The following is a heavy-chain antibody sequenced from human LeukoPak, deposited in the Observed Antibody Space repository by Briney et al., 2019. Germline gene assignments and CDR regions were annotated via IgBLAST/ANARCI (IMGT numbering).Heavy chain of an antibody. Sequence: SETLSLTSTVSGGSISSSSYYWGWIRQPPGKGLEWIGSIYYSGSTYYNPSLKSRVTISVDTSKNQFSLKLSSVTAADTAVYYCARVWGYQLLQFIHVWFDPWGQGTLVTVSS. CDR2: IYYSGST. CDR1: GGSISSSSYY. J-gene: IGHJ5*02. CDR3: ARVWGYQLLQFIHVWFDP. V-gene: IGHV4-39*07. D-gene: IGHD2-2*01.